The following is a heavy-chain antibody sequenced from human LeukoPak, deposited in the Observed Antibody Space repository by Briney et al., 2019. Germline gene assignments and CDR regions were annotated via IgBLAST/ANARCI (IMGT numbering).Heavy chain of an antibody. J-gene: IGHJ4*02. CDR1: GGPITIYS. Sequence: SETLSLTCTVSGGPITIYSWTWIRQPAGKGLEWIGRYYTSESTDYNPSLKSRVTMSVDTSKNQFFLKLSSVTAADTAVYYCARDGDYYDSSGSFDSWGQGTLVTVSS. D-gene: IGHD3-22*01. CDR3: ARDGDYYDSSGSFDS. CDR2: YYTSEST. V-gene: IGHV4-4*07.